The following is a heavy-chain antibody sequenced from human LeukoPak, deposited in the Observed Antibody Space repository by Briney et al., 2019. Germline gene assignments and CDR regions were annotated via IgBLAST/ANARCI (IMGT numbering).Heavy chain of an antibody. D-gene: IGHD3-22*01. CDR2: ISGSGGST. Sequence: GGSLRLSCAASGFTFSSYAMSWVRQAPGKGLEWVSAISGSGGSTYYADSVKGRFTISRDNSKNTLYLQMNSLRAEDTAVYYCAKDFDGWLFRSVDFDYWGQGTLVTVSS. CDR1: GFTFSSYA. V-gene: IGHV3-23*01. CDR3: AKDFDGWLFRSVDFDY. J-gene: IGHJ4*02.